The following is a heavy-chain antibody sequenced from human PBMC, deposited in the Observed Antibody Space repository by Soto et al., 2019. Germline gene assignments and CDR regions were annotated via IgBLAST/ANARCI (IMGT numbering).Heavy chain of an antibody. CDR3: ARVDYYGSAPYGMDV. J-gene: IGHJ6*02. CDR2: IYHSGST. Sequence: QLQLQESGSGLVKPSQTLSLTCAVSGGSISSGGYSWSWIRQPPGKGLEWIGYIYHSGSTYYNPSLKSRVTISVDRSKNQFSLKLSSVTAADTAVYYCARVDYYGSAPYGMDVWGQGTTVTVSS. D-gene: IGHD3-10*01. V-gene: IGHV4-30-2*01. CDR1: GGSISSGGYS.